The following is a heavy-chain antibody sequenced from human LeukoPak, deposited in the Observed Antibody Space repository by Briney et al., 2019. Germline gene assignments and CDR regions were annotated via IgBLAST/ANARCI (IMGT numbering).Heavy chain of an antibody. CDR1: GYSFTSNW. CDR2: IYPGDSDT. D-gene: IGHD3-10*01. V-gene: IGHV5-51*01. CDR3: ARQTRDGSGSRGYSFDF. Sequence: GESLKISCKGSGYSFTSNWISWVRQMPGKGLEWMGIIYPGDSDTRYSPSFEGQVTISVDKSISTAYLQWSSLKASDTAMYYCARQTRDGSGSRGYSFDFWGQGTLVTVSS. J-gene: IGHJ4*02.